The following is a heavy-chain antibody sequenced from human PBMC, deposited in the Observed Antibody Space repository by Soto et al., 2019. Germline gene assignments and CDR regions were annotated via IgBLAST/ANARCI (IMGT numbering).Heavy chain of an antibody. CDR2: TYYRSKWYN. CDR1: GDSVSSNSAA. V-gene: IGHV6-1*01. D-gene: IGHD6-19*01. CDR3: ARETVAGTLVKEKNYYGMDV. Sequence: SQTLSLTCAISGDSVSSNSAAWNWIRQSPSRGLEWLGRTYYRSKWYNDYAVSVKSRITINPDKSKNQFSLQLNSVTPEDTAVYYCARETVAGTLVKEKNYYGMDVWGQGTTVTVSS. J-gene: IGHJ6*02.